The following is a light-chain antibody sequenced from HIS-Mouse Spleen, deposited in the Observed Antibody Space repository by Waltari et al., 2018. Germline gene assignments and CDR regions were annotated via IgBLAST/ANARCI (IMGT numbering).Light chain of an antibody. J-gene: IGLJ3*02. Sequence: SSVLTQPPSVSVAPGTTARITCGGNTIGSNSLPWDQQKPGQAPVLVVYDDSDRPSGIPERFSGSNSGNTATLTISRVEAGDEADYYCQVWDSSSDHWVFGGGTKLTVL. V-gene: IGLV3-21*03. CDR1: TIGSNS. CDR2: DDS. CDR3: QVWDSSSDHWV.